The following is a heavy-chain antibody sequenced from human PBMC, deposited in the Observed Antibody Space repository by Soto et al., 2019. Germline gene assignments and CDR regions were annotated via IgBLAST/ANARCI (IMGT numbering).Heavy chain of an antibody. D-gene: IGHD2-2*01. CDR2: ISGSGGST. CDR1: GFTFSSYA. Sequence: GGSLRLSCAASGFTFSSYAMSWVRQAPGKGLEWVSAISGSGGSTYYADSVKGRFTISRDNSKNTLYLQMNSLRAEDTAVYYCAKDPNCSSTSCYESPWVDYWGQGTLVTVSS. CDR3: AKDPNCSSTSCYESPWVDY. V-gene: IGHV3-23*01. J-gene: IGHJ4*02.